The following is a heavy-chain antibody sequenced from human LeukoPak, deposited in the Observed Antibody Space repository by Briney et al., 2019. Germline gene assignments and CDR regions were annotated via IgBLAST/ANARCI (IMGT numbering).Heavy chain of an antibody. J-gene: IGHJ5*02. Sequence: GGSLRLSCAASGFTFSSYGMHWVRQAPGKGLEWVAFIRYDGSNKYYADSVKGRFTISRDNSKNTLYLQMNSLRAEDTAVYYCASYRFLEWLQAGPPLAWGQGTLVTVSS. V-gene: IGHV3-30*02. CDR2: IRYDGSNK. CDR3: ASYRFLEWLQAGPPLA. CDR1: GFTFSSYG. D-gene: IGHD3-3*01.